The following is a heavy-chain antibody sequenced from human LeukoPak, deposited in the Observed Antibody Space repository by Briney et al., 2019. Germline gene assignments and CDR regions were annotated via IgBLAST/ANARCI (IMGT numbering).Heavy chain of an antibody. V-gene: IGHV4-31*11. D-gene: IGHD3-10*01. CDR2: IYYSGST. CDR3: ARGGRGVIITWYYFDY. Sequence: PSETLSLTCAVYGGSFSGYYWSWIRQHPGKGLEWIGYIYYSGSTYYNPSLKSRVTISVDTSKNQFSLKLSSVTATDTAVYYCARGGRGVIITWYYFDYWGQGTLVTVSS. CDR1: GGSFSGYY. J-gene: IGHJ4*02.